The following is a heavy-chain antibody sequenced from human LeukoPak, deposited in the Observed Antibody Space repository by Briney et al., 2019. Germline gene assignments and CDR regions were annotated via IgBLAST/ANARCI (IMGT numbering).Heavy chain of an antibody. CDR1: GGSISSTGYY. CDR3: AREAQDYYDSSGYHDF. V-gene: IGHV4-39*07. Sequence: SETLSLTCTVSGGSISSTGYYWGWIRQPPGKGLEWIGIIYYSGSTYYNPSLKSRVTISVDTSKNQFSLKLSSVTAADTAVYYCAREAQDYYDSSGYHDFWGQGTLVTVSS. CDR2: IYYSGST. J-gene: IGHJ4*02. D-gene: IGHD3-22*01.